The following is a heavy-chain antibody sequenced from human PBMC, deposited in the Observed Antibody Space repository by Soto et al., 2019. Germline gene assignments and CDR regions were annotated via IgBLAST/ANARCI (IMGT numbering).Heavy chain of an antibody. V-gene: IGHV4-61*01. Sequence: PSETLSLTCTVSGGSVSSSFFYWSWVLHPPGQRLEWIGYIYYTVTTNYNPSLASRVAMSVDTSKKQFTLNLRSLTAADTARYYCARLTTCSGWSLFECWGQGTLVNVSP. CDR3: ARLTTCSGWSLFEC. CDR2: IYYTVTT. D-gene: IGHD6-13*01. CDR1: GGSVSSSFFY. J-gene: IGHJ4*02.